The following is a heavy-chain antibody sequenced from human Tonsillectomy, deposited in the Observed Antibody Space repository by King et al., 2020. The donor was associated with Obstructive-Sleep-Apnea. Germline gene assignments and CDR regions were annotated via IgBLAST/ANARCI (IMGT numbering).Heavy chain of an antibody. CDR2: IYWGDAK. CDR1: GLSVSSYEMR. J-gene: IGHJ6*02. CDR3: ARPSGGHGMDV. V-gene: IGHV2-5*02. Sequence: TLKESGPTLVKPTQTLTLTCTFSGLSVSSYEMRVAWIRQPPGKSLELLALIYWGDAKRYNQSPKSRLTITKETTKNQVVLTMTNMDPVDTATYYCARPSGGHGMDVWGQGTTVTVSS.